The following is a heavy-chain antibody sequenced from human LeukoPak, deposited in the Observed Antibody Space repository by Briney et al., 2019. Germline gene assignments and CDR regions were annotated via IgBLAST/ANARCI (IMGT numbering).Heavy chain of an antibody. CDR2: IYPGDSDT. D-gene: IGHD3-22*01. CDR3: ARRGITYYYDSSGSFAFDI. Sequence: GESLQISCQGSGYSFTSYWIGWVRQMPGKGLEWMGIIYPGDSDTRYSPSFQGQVTISADKSISTAYLQWSSLKASDTAMYYCARRGITYYYDSSGSFAFDIWGQGTMVTVSS. CDR1: GYSFTSYW. J-gene: IGHJ3*02. V-gene: IGHV5-51*01.